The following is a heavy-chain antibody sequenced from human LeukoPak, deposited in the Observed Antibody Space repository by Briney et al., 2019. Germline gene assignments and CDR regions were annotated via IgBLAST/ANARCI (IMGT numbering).Heavy chain of an antibody. CDR2: MNPNSGNT. Sequence: ASVKVSCKASGYTFTSYDINWVRQATGRGLEWMGWMNPNSGNTGYAQKFQGRVTMTRNTSISTAYMELSSLRSEDTDVYYCARGQVGQLDTTFDYWGQGTLVTVSS. V-gene: IGHV1-8*01. J-gene: IGHJ4*02. CDR1: GYTFTSYD. D-gene: IGHD6-6*01. CDR3: ARGQVGQLDTTFDY.